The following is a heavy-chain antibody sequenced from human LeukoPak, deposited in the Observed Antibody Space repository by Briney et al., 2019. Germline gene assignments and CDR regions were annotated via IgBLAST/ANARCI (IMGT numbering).Heavy chain of an antibody. Sequence: ASVEVSCKASGGTFSSYAISWVRQAPGQGLEWMGGIIPIFGTANYAQKFQGRVTITADESTSTAYMELSSLRSEDTAVYYCARGGSPAKTPYYYYGMDVWGQGTTVTVSS. V-gene: IGHV1-69*13. D-gene: IGHD2-15*01. CDR1: GGTFSSYA. J-gene: IGHJ6*02. CDR3: ARGGSPAKTPYYYYGMDV. CDR2: IIPIFGTA.